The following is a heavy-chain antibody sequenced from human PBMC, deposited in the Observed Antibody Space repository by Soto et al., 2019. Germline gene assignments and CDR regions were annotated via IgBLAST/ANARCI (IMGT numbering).Heavy chain of an antibody. Sequence: SETLSLTCTVSGGSISSGGYYGSWIRQHPGKGLEWIGYIYYSGSTYYNPSLKSRVTISVDTSKSQFSLKLSSVTAAGTAVFYCARDFTDSSGPTLGMGVWGQGTTVTVSS. J-gene: IGHJ6*02. CDR1: GGSISSGGYY. CDR2: IYYSGST. V-gene: IGHV4-31*03. CDR3: ARDFTDSSGPTLGMGV. D-gene: IGHD6-19*01.